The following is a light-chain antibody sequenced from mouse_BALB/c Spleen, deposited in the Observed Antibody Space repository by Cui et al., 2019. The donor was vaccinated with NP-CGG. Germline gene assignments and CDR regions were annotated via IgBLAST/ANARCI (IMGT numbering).Light chain of an antibody. J-gene: IGLJ1*01. CDR1: TGTVTTSNY. CDR3: ALWYSNHWV. V-gene: IGLV1*01. CDR2: GTN. Sequence: QAVVTQESALTTSPGETVTLTCRSSTGTVTTSNYANWVQEKPDHLFTGLIGGTNSRGPGVPASFSGSLIGDKASLTITGAQTEDEAIYFCALWYSNHWVFGGGTKLTVL.